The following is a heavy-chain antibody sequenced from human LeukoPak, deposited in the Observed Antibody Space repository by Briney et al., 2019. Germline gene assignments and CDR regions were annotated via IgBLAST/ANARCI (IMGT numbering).Heavy chain of an antibody. D-gene: IGHD3-22*01. CDR3: ARAHDSGGTREWYFDL. J-gene: IGHJ2*01. Sequence: SVKVSCKASGGTFSSYAISWVRQAPGQGLEWMGGIIPIFGTANYAQKFQGRVTITADESTSTAYMELSSLRSEDTAVYYCARAHDSGGTREWYFDLWGRGTLVTVSS. V-gene: IGHV1-69*13. CDR2: IIPIFGTA. CDR1: GGTFSSYA.